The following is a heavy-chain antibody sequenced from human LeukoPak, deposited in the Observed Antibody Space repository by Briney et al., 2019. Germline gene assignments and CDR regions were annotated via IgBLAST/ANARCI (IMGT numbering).Heavy chain of an antibody. Sequence: QAGGSLRLSCAASRFTFSSYGMHWVRQAPGKGLEWVSVISATGGSTYYADSVKGRLTISRDNSKNTLFLQMHSLRAEDTALYYCAKSRDSDIYRDMDVWGQGTTVTVSS. D-gene: IGHD5-12*01. J-gene: IGHJ6*02. CDR1: RFTFSSYG. V-gene: IGHV3-23*01. CDR3: AKSRDSDIYRDMDV. CDR2: ISATGGST.